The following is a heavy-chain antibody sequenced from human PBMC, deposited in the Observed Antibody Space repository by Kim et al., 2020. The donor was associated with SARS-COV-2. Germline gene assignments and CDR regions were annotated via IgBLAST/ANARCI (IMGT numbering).Heavy chain of an antibody. CDR1: GFTFSSYA. CDR3: AKVFPKFFTMIVVVKNYYYYGMDV. J-gene: IGHJ6*02. CDR2: ISGSGGST. Sequence: GGSLRLSCAASGFTFSSYAMSWVRQAPGKGLEWVSAISGSGGSTYYADSVKGRFTISRDNSKNTLYLQMNSLRAEDTAVYYCAKVFPKFFTMIVVVKNYYYYGMDVWGQGTTVTVSS. V-gene: IGHV3-23*01. D-gene: IGHD3-22*01.